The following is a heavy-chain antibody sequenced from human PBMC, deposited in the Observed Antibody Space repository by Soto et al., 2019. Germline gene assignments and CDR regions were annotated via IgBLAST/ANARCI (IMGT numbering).Heavy chain of an antibody. CDR1: GGTFSSYA. CDR2: IIPIFGTA. V-gene: IGHV1-69*01. CDR3: ARDKKGTNYYGSGRYGNWFDP. Sequence: QVQLVQSGAEVKKPGSSVKVSCKASGGTFSSYAISWVRQAPGQGLEWMGGIIPIFGTANYAQKFQGRVTITADESTSTAYMELSSLRSEDTAVYYCARDKKGTNYYGSGRYGNWFDPWGQGTLVTVSS. D-gene: IGHD3-10*01. J-gene: IGHJ5*02.